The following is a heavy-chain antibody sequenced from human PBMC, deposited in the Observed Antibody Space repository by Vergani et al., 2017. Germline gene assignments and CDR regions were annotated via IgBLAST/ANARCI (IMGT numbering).Heavy chain of an antibody. D-gene: IGHD4-23*01. CDR1: GFTFTSYG. Sequence: VQLLESGGGLVQPGESLRLSCTVSGFTFTSYGISWVRQAPGKGLEWIGYIYYSGSTYYNPSLKSRVTISVDTSKNQFSLKLSSVTAADTAVYYCARRNLVRGYYYYYYGMDVWGQGTTVTVSS. V-gene: IGHV4-30-4*02. CDR3: ARRNLVRGYYYYYYGMDV. J-gene: IGHJ6*02. CDR2: IYYSGST.